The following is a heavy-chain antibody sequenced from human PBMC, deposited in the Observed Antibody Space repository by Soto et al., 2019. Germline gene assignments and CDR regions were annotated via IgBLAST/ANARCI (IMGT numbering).Heavy chain of an antibody. D-gene: IGHD4-4*01. V-gene: IGHV5-51*01. CDR1: GYTFTDYW. CDR2: ICPGDSDN. CDR3: ARYISNFRYYYYAIDV. J-gene: IGHJ6*02. Sequence: PGESLNISCKGSGYTFTDYWIRRVRQLPVKGLEWMGIICPGDSDNRYSPSFQGHVTITVDKSTSTTYLQWNTLKASDTAMYYCARYISNFRYYYYAIDVWGQGTTVTVYS.